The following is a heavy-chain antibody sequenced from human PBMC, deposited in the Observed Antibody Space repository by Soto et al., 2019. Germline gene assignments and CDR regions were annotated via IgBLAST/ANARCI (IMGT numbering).Heavy chain of an antibody. CDR1: GGSISSGGYY. V-gene: IGHV4-31*03. CDR2: IYYSGST. CDR3: ARDLQYSRLFYGMDV. J-gene: IGHJ6*02. D-gene: IGHD6-13*01. Sequence: QVQLQESGPGLVKPSQTLSLTCTVSGGSISSGGYYWSWIRQHPGKGLEWIGYIYYSGSTYSNPSLKRRVTISVDTSKNQFSLKLSSVTAADTAVYYCARDLQYSRLFYGMDVWGQGTTVTVSS.